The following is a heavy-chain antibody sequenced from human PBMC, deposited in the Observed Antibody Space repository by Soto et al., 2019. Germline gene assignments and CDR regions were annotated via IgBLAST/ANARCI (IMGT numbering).Heavy chain of an antibody. Sequence: SVKVSCNASGGTFSSYAISWVRQAPGQGLEWMGGIIPIFGTANYAQKFQGRVTITADESTSTAYMELSSLRSEDTAVYYCARKVGSTPSNWFDPWGQGTLVTVSS. CDR1: GGTFSSYA. J-gene: IGHJ5*02. D-gene: IGHD1-26*01. V-gene: IGHV1-69*13. CDR3: ARKVGSTPSNWFDP. CDR2: IIPIFGTA.